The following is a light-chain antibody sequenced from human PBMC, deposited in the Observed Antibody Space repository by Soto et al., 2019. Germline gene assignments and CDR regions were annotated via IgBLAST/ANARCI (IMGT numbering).Light chain of an antibody. CDR3: KQYSTLWT. V-gene: IGKV1-5*01. CDR1: QTISSW. CDR2: HAS. J-gene: IGKJ1*01. Sequence: DIQMTQSPSTLSGSVGDRVTITCRASQTISSWLAWYQQKPGKVPNLLIYHASSLVTGVQSRFSGSGSGTEFTLTISSLQPDDFAAYYCKQYSTLWTFGQGTKVDIK.